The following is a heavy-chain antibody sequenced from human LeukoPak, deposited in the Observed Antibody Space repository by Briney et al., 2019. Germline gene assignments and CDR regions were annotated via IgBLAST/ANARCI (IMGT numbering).Heavy chain of an antibody. CDR3: AKDWGPYFRSGSSYLDH. V-gene: IGHV3-30*04. Sequence: TGGSLRLSCAASGFTFSSYAMHWVRQAPGKGLEWVAVISYDGSYKYYADSVKGRFIVSRDNSKNTLYLQMNSLITEDTAVYYCAKDWGPYFRSGSSYLDHWGQGTLVTVAS. D-gene: IGHD3-10*01. CDR1: GFTFSSYA. CDR2: ISYDGSYK. J-gene: IGHJ4*02.